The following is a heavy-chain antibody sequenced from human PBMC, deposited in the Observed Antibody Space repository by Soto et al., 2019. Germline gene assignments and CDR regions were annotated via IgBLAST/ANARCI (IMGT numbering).Heavy chain of an antibody. D-gene: IGHD3-22*01. J-gene: IGHJ3*02. CDR1: GFTVTSNY. V-gene: IGHV3-53*01. CDR3: ARGGPGDSSGYYPRPFDI. Sequence: VGSLRPSCAASGFTVTSNYMSWVRQAPGKGLEWVSVIYSGGSTYYADSVKGRFTISRDNPKNTLYLQMNSLRADDTAVYYCARGGPGDSSGYYPRPFDIWGQGTMVTVSS. CDR2: IYSGGST.